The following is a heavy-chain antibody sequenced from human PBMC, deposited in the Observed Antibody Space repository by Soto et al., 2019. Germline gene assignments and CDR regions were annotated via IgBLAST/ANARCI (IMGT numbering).Heavy chain of an antibody. V-gene: IGHV4-38-2*01. Sequence: SETLSLTCGVSGYSISSGYYWGWIRQPPGKGLEWIGSIYQSGSTYYNPSLKSRLTISLDTSNNQFSLKLSSVTAADTAVYYCARAFEYDSSGYLGHVVYYLDYWGQGSLGTVSS. D-gene: IGHD3-22*01. CDR2: IYQSGST. CDR1: GYSISSGYY. CDR3: ARAFEYDSSGYLGHVVYYLDY. J-gene: IGHJ4*02.